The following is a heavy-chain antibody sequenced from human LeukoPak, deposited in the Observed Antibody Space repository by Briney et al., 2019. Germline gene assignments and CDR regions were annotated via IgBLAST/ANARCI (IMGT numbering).Heavy chain of an antibody. CDR2: IKQGGREK. D-gene: IGHD5-12*01. CDR3: ARDRGRFDY. V-gene: IGHV3-7*05. CDR1: GFTFSDYA. Sequence: PGGSLRLSCAASGFTFSDYAMSWVRQAPGKGLEWVANIKQGGREKYYVDSVKGRFTISRDNAKNSVYLQMNSLRAEDTAVYYCARDRGRFDYWGQGTLVTVSS. J-gene: IGHJ4*02.